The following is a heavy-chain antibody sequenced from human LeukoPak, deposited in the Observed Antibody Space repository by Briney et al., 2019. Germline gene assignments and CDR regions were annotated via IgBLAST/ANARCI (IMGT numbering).Heavy chain of an antibody. Sequence: PSETLSLTCTVSGGSISSSSYYWGWIRQPRGKGLEWIGSIYYSGSTYYNPSLKSRVTISVDTSKNQFSLKLSSVTAADTAVYYCARPTSDSSGYYPQEEVVGAYYMDVWGKGTTVTVSS. CDR2: IYYSGST. CDR1: GGSISSSSYY. V-gene: IGHV4-39*01. CDR3: ARPTSDSSGYYPQEEVVGAYYMDV. J-gene: IGHJ6*03. D-gene: IGHD3-22*01.